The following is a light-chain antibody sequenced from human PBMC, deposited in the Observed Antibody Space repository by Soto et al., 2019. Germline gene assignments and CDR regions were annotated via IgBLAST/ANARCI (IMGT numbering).Light chain of an antibody. CDR3: AAWDDSLSGLVV. V-gene: IGLV1-47*01. CDR1: SSNIGSNY. CDR2: RNN. Sequence: QAVVTQPPSASGTPGQRVTISCSGSSSNIGSNYVYWYQQLPGTAPKLLIYRNNQRPSGIPDRFSGSKSGTSASLAISVLRSEDEADYHCAAWDDSLSGLVVFGGGTKLTVL. J-gene: IGLJ2*01.